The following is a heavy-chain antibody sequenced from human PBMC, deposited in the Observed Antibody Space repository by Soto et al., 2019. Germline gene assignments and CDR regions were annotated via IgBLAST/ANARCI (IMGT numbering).Heavy chain of an antibody. J-gene: IGHJ6*03. CDR3: ARGAAESHYDFWSGSKVNYYYYYMDV. CDR2: INHSGST. D-gene: IGHD3-3*01. CDR1: GGSFSGYY. V-gene: IGHV4-34*01. Sequence: SETLSLTCAVYGGSFSGYYWSWIRQPPGKGLERIGEINHSGSTNYNPSLKSRVTISVDTSKNQFPLKLSSVTAADTAVYYCARGAAESHYDFWSGSKVNYYYYYMDVWGKGTTVTVSS.